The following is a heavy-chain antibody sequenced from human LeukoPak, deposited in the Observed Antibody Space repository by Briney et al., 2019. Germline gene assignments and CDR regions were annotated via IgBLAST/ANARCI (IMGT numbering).Heavy chain of an antibody. D-gene: IGHD2-21*01. CDR2: IKQDGSEK. J-gene: IGHJ3*02. V-gene: IGHV3-7*01. CDR3: ARDLTNIVVVEIDAFDT. CDR1: GFTFSSYW. Sequence: GGSLRLSCAASGFTFSSYWMSWVRQAPGKGLEWVANIKQDGSEKYYVDSVKGRLTVSRDNAKNSLYLQMNSLRAEDTAVYYCARDLTNIVVVEIDAFDTWGQGTMVTVSS.